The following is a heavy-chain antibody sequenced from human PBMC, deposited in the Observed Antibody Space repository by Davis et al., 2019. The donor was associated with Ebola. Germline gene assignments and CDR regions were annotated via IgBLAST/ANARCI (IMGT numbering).Heavy chain of an antibody. Sequence: PGGSLRLSCAASGFTFSNYWINWVRQAPEKGLVWVANIKGDGSVTSYADSVKGRFSISRDNAKSTLYLQMNSLTAEDTAVYYCVRTTYGAPEYWGQGTLVTVSS. CDR1: GFTFSNYW. D-gene: IGHD4-17*01. V-gene: IGHV3-74*01. J-gene: IGHJ4*02. CDR3: VRTTYGAPEY. CDR2: IKGDGSVT.